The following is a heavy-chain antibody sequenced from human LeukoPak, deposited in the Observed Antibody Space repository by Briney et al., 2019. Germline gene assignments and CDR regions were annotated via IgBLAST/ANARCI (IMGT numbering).Heavy chain of an antibody. CDR2: FDPEDGET. J-gene: IGHJ4*02. CDR1: AYTLTELS. V-gene: IGHV1-24*01. CDR3: ATGPTWIQSYYFDY. Sequence: ASVKVSCKVSAYTLTELSMHWVRQAPGKGLEWMGGFDPEDGETIYAQKFQGRVTMTEDTSTDTAYMELSSLRSEDTAVYYCATGPTWIQSYYFDYWGQGTLVTVSS. D-gene: IGHD5-18*01.